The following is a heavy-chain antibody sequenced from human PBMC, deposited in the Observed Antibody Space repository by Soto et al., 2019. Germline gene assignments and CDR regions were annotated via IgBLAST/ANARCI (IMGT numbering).Heavy chain of an antibody. Sequence: SETLSLTCTVSGGSFSGYYWSWIRQPPGTGLEWIGEINHSGSTYYNPSLKSRVTISVDRSKNQFSLKLSSVTAADTAVYYCAGSGYYPNYFDYWGQGTLVTVSS. J-gene: IGHJ4*02. CDR3: AGSGYYPNYFDY. CDR2: INHSGST. D-gene: IGHD3-22*01. CDR1: GGSFSGYY. V-gene: IGHV4-34*01.